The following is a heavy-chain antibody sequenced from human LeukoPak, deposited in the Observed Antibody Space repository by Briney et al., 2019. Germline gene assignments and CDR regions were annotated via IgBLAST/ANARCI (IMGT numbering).Heavy chain of an antibody. CDR2: ISWNSGSI. J-gene: IGHJ4*02. CDR1: GFTFDDYA. D-gene: IGHD2-15*01. V-gene: IGHV3-9*01. CDR3: AGVAAGGFDY. Sequence: PGGSLRLSCAASGFTFDDYAMHWVRQAPGKGLEWVSGISWNSGSIGYADSVKGRFTISRDNAKNSLYLQMNSLRAEDTALYYCAGVAAGGFDYWGQGTLVTVSS.